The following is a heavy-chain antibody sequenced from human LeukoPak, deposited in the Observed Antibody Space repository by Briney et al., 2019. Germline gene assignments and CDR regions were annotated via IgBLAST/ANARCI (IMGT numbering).Heavy chain of an antibody. CDR3: ARDDIDGWFDP. Sequence: GGSLRLSCAASGFTFSNYGMSWVRQAPGKGLEWVSAISGSGGSTYYADSVKGRFTISRDNSKNTLYLQMNSLRAGDTALYHCARDDIDGWFDPWGQGTLVTVSS. CDR2: ISGSGGST. V-gene: IGHV3-23*01. CDR1: GFTFSNYG. J-gene: IGHJ5*02. D-gene: IGHD2-15*01.